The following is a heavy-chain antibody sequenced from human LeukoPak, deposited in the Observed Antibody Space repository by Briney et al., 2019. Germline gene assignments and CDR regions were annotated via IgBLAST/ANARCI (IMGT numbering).Heavy chain of an antibody. D-gene: IGHD5-18*01. V-gene: IGHV1-18*01. CDR2: INPNNGRT. CDR3: ARALGIQLVDVFDF. J-gene: IGHJ4*02. CDR1: GYTFTNHG. Sequence: ASVTVSCKASGYTFTNHGVNWVRQVPGQGLQWVGWINPNNGRTRYPESLQGRLTMTTDRSTTTAYMELRSLTSDDTAIYYCARALGIQLVDVFDFWGPGSLVTVSS.